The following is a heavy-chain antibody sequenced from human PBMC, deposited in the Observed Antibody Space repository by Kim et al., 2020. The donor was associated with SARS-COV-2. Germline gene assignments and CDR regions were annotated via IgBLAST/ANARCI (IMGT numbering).Heavy chain of an antibody. J-gene: IGHJ4*02. D-gene: IGHD3-22*01. Sequence: GGSLRLSCAASGFTFSSYAMSWVRQAPGKGLEWVSAISGSGGSTYYADSVKGRFTISRDNSKNTLYLQMNSLRAEDTAVYYCAKDQRTMIVARASPADYWGQGTLVTVSS. CDR2: ISGSGGST. CDR3: AKDQRTMIVARASPADY. V-gene: IGHV3-23*01. CDR1: GFTFSSYA.